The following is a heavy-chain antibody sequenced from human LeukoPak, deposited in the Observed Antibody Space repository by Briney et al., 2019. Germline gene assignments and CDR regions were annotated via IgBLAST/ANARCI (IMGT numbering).Heavy chain of an antibody. V-gene: IGHV3-30-3*01. CDR2: ISHDGSNE. J-gene: IGHJ3*01. D-gene: IGHD2/OR15-2a*01. Sequence: GGSLRLSCAASVFTFSSYAMHWVRQGPGKGLEWVAVISHDGSNEVYADPVKGRFTISRDNSKNTLYLQMNSLRVEDTAVYYCARYSTSERYFYAFDLWGQGTVVTVSS. CDR3: ARYSTSERYFYAFDL. CDR1: VFTFSSYA.